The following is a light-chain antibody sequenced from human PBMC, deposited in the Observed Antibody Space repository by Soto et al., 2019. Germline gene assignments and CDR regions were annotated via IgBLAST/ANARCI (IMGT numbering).Light chain of an antibody. CDR3: QQYVSSPLT. J-gene: IGKJ4*01. CDR1: QSVSNNY. CDR2: GAS. Sequence: EIVLTQSPGTLSLSPGEGATLSCRASQSVSNNYLAWYQQKPGQAPRLVISGASSRATAIPDRFSGSGSGTDFTLTIRRLEPEDFAVYYCQQYVSSPLTFGGGTKVEIK. V-gene: IGKV3-20*01.